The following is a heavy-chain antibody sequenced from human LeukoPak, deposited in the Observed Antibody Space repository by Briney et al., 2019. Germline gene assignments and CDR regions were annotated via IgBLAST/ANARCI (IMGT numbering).Heavy chain of an antibody. D-gene: IGHD3-22*01. CDR3: AKVIYDSSGYTYYYYMDV. Sequence: PGGSLRLSCAASGFTFSSYGMSWIRQAPGKGLEWVSVISGSGGSTYYADSVKGRFTISRDNSKNTLYLQMNSLRAEDTAIYYCAKVIYDSSGYTYYYYMDVWGKGTTVTVSS. CDR2: ISGSGGST. V-gene: IGHV3-23*01. CDR1: GFTFSSYG. J-gene: IGHJ6*03.